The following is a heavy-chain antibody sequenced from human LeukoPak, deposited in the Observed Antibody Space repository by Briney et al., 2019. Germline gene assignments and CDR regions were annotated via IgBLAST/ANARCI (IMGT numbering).Heavy chain of an antibody. CDR3: ARDARPNWFDP. V-gene: IGHV1-69*05. CDR1: TLVRFP. J-gene: IGHJ5*02. D-gene: IGHD1-1*01. CDR2: IIPIFCTA. Sequence: TLVRFPIICLQQSPGQDLAWMGRIIPIFCTANYAQKFQGRVTITTDESTSTAYMELSSLRSEDTAVYYCARDARPNWFDPWGQGTLVTVSS.